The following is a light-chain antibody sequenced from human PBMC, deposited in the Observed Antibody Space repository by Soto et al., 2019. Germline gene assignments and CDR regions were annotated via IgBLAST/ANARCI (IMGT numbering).Light chain of an antibody. V-gene: IGLV1-47*01. CDR1: NSNIGSKY. CDR3: ASWDASVGGPA. J-gene: IGLJ2*01. Sequence: QSVLTQPPSASGTPGQRVTISGSGSNSNIGSKYVYWYQQCPGTAPKLLIYRKNQRPSGVPDRCSGSKSGTSASLAISALRSEDEADYYCASWDASVGGPAVGGGTKVTVL. CDR2: RKN.